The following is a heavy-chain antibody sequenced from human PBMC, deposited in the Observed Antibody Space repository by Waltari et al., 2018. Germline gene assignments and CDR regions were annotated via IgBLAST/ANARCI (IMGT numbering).Heavy chain of an antibody. V-gene: IGHV3-7*01. J-gene: IGHJ4*02. CDR3: TRGGDDSSWYWRN. CDR2: INQDGSAK. CDR1: GFTFSNNW. Sequence: EVQLVESGGGLVQPGGSLRLSCAASGFTFSNNWMTWVRQAPGKGMEWVANINQDGSAKYSVRAVKGRLTISRDNAKNSLYLQLNSLRADDTAVYYCTRGGDDSSWYWRNWGQGTLVTVSS. D-gene: IGHD6-13*01.